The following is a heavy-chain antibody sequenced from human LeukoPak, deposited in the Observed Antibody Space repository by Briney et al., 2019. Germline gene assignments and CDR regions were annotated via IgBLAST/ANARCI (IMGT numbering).Heavy chain of an antibody. Sequence: ASVKVSCKASGYTFTGYYMHWVRQAPGQGLEWMGWINPNSGGTNYAQKFQGRVTMTRDTSISTAYMELSSLTLDDTAIYYCATGICNTVNCYNYYYIDVWGTGTAVTVSS. CDR1: GYTFTGYY. CDR2: INPNSGGT. CDR3: ATGICNTVNCYNYYYIDV. J-gene: IGHJ6*03. V-gene: IGHV1-2*02. D-gene: IGHD2-2*02.